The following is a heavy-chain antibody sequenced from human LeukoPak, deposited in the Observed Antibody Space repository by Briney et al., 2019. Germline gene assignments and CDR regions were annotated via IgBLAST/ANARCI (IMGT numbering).Heavy chain of an antibody. V-gene: IGHV1-2*02. D-gene: IGHD6-6*01. CDR3: ARFLVDAFDI. CDR2: INPNSGGT. Sequence: ASVKVSCKASGYTFFGYDVHWVRQAPGQGLQWMGWINPNSGGTYYAQKFQGRVTMTRDTSIGTAYMELSRLRSDDTAVYYCARFLVDAFDIWGQGTVVTVSS. CDR1: GYTFFGYD. J-gene: IGHJ3*02.